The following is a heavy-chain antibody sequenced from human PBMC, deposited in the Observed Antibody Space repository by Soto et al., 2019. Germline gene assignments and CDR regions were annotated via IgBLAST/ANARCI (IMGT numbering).Heavy chain of an antibody. V-gene: IGHV4-61*01. Sequence: QVQLQESGPGLVKPSETLSLTCAVSGGSVSSGSYYWTWIRQPPGRGLEWIGYIYYPGSTDSNPSLKSRVTISLDRSRNQFPLNLKSVTAADTAVYYCVRVPGGLYRGSDYWGQGTLVTVSS. CDR2: IYYPGST. J-gene: IGHJ4*02. CDR3: VRVPGGLYRGSDY. CDR1: GGSVSSGSYY. D-gene: IGHD1-26*01.